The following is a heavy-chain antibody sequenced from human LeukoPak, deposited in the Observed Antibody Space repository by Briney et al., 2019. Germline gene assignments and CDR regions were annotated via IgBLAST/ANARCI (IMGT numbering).Heavy chain of an antibody. D-gene: IGHD3-22*01. CDR3: ARGITMIVGAFDP. CDR2: INYSGST. Sequence: SETLSLTCTVSGGSISSYYWSWIRQPPGKGLEWIGYINYSGSTNYNPSLKSRVTISVDTSKNQFSLKLSSVTAADTAVYYCARGITMIVGAFDPWGQGTLVTVSS. CDR1: GGSISSYY. V-gene: IGHV4-59*01. J-gene: IGHJ5*02.